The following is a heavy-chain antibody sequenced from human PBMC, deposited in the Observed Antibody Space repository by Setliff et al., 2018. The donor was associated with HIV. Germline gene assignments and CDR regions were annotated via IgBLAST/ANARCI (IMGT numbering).Heavy chain of an antibody. J-gene: IGHJ6*02. Sequence: GGSLRLSCAASGFTVSSNYMSGVRQAPGKGLEWVSVIYSGGSTYYADSAKGRFTISRDNSKNTLYLQMNSLRAEDTAVYYCARTRGYSGYDSKLPHYYYYGMDVWGQGTTVTV. CDR1: GFTVSSNY. CDR2: IYSGGST. V-gene: IGHV3-53*01. D-gene: IGHD5-12*01. CDR3: ARTRGYSGYDSKLPHYYYYGMDV.